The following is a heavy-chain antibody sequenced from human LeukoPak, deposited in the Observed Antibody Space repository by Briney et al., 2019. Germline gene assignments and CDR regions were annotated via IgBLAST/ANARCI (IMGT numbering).Heavy chain of an antibody. J-gene: IGHJ4*02. Sequence: PSETLSLTCAVYGGSFSGYYWSWIRQPPGKGLEWIGEINHSGSTNYSPSLKSRVTISVDTSKNQFSLKLSSVTAADTAVYYCARGIAAAGRRFDYWGQGTLVTVSS. CDR3: ARGIAAAGRRFDY. CDR2: INHSGST. D-gene: IGHD6-13*01. CDR1: GGSFSGYY. V-gene: IGHV4-34*01.